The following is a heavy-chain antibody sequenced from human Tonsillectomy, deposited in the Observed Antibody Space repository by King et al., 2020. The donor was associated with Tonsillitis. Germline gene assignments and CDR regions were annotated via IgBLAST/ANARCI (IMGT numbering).Heavy chain of an antibody. V-gene: IGHV3-23*04. CDR3: AKAAKDLRSYDSTGYPFAFEK. Sequence: VQLVESGGGLVQPGGSLRLSCAASGFTFSSYAMTWVRQAPGKGLEWVSVISGSGGSTYYADSVKGRFTISRDNSKNTLYLQMNSLRAEDTAVYYCAKAAKDLRSYDSTGYPFAFEKWGQGTMVTVSS. CDR1: GFTFSSYA. CDR2: ISGSGGST. J-gene: IGHJ3*02. D-gene: IGHD3-22*01.